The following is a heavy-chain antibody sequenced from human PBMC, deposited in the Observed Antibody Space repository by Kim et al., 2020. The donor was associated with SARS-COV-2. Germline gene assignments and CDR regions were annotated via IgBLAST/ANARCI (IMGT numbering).Heavy chain of an antibody. V-gene: IGHV3-30*18. CDR2: ISYDGSNK. CDR3: AKDKYIVATIGSCYFDY. J-gene: IGHJ4*02. D-gene: IGHD5-12*01. CDR1: GFTFSSYG. Sequence: GGSLRLSCAASGFTFSSYGMHWVRQAPGKGLEWVAVISYDGSNKYYADSVKGRFTISRDNSKNTLYLQMNSLRAEDTAVYYCAKDKYIVATIGSCYFDYWGQGTLVTVSS.